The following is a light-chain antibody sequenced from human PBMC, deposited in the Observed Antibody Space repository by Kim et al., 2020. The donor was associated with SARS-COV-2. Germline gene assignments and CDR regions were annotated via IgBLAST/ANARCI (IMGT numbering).Light chain of an antibody. V-gene: IGKV3-15*01. CDR1: QSVRSN. CDR3: QQYANWPYG. Sequence: SVSLGDRATLYCRASQSVRSNLAWYQQKPGQAPRLLIYGASTRATGIPARFSGSGSGTEFSVTISSLQSEDFAVYYCQQYANWPYGFGQGTKLEI. J-gene: IGKJ2*03. CDR2: GAS.